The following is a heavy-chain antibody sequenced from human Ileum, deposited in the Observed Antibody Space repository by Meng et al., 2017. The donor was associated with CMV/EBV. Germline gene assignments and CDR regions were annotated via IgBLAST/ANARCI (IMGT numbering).Heavy chain of an antibody. CDR2: ISYSGTT. CDR3: ARDMSIRWFYY. CDR1: GGSTTDY. Sequence: LPLQESGPGPVKPSETLSLTCSVSGGSTTDYWGWIRQPPGKGLEWIGSISYSGTTYYNPSLKSRLTVSLDTSKTQFSLMLTSVTAADTAVYYCARDMSIRWFYYWGQGTLVTVSS. V-gene: IGHV4-39*07. D-gene: IGHD3-3*02. J-gene: IGHJ4*02.